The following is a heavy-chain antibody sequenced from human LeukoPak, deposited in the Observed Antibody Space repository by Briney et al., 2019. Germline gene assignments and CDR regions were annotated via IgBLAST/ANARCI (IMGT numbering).Heavy chain of an antibody. V-gene: IGHV3-23*01. CDR3: AKGNGVYFKTHFDY. D-gene: IGHD2/OR15-2a*01. Sequence: GSLRLSCAASGFTFSSYAMSWVRQAPGKGLQWVSTIRGSGGSTYYADSVKGRFTISRDNSKNTLYVQVNSLRAEDTAVYYCAKGNGVYFKTHFDYWGQGTLVTVSS. CDR2: IRGSGGST. CDR1: GFTFSSYA. J-gene: IGHJ4*02.